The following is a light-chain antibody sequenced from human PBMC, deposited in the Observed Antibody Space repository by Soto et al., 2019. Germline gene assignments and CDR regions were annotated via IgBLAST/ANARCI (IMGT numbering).Light chain of an antibody. Sequence: EIVMTQSPATLSVSPGERATLSCRASQSVSSNLAWYQQKPGQAPRLLIYGASTRATGIPARFSGSGSGTEFTLTISGLQSEDFAVYYCQQYNNWPPLTFGGGTNVEIK. CDR3: QQYNNWPPLT. J-gene: IGKJ4*01. V-gene: IGKV3-15*01. CDR1: QSVSSN. CDR2: GAS.